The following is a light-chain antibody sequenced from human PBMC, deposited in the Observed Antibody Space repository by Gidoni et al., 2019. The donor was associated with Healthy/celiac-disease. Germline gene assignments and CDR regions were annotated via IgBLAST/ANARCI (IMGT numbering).Light chain of an antibody. Sequence: QSVLTQAPSASGPPGQRVTISCSGSSSNIATNTLNWYQHLPGAAPKLLIYGDRQRPSGVPARFSASKSGTSASLAISGLQSEDEADYYCATWDDILDAYVFGTGTKVTVL. CDR3: ATWDDILDAYV. CDR1: SSNIATNT. CDR2: GDR. J-gene: IGLJ1*01. V-gene: IGLV1-44*01.